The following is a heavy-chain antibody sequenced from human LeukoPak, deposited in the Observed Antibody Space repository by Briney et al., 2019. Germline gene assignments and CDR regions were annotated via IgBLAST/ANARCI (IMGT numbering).Heavy chain of an antibody. CDR2: IYSGGST. CDR3: ARATYDSSPFDY. Sequence: GGSLRLSCAASGLTVSRNYMNWVRQAPGMGLEWVAVIYSGGSTYYADSVKDRFTISRDNSKNTLYLQMNSLRAEDTAVYYCARATYDSSPFDYWGQGTLVTVSS. J-gene: IGHJ4*02. V-gene: IGHV3-66*01. CDR1: GLTVSRNY. D-gene: IGHD3-22*01.